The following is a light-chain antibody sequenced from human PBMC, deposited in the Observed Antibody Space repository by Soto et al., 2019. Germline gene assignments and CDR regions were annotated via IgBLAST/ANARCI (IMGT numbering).Light chain of an antibody. V-gene: IGKV1D-12*01. CDR2: GAS. CDR3: QQADSFPLT. J-gene: IGKJ4*01. Sequence: DIQMTQSPSSVSASIGDTVTITCRASQDISTLLAWYQQKPGKAPKLLIYGASTLESGVPSRFSGRGSGTDFTLTISSRQPEDFATYFCQQADSFPLTFGGGTKVEMK. CDR1: QDISTL.